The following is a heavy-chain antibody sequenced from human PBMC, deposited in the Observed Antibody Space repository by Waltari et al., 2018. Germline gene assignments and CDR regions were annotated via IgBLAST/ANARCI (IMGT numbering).Heavy chain of an antibody. D-gene: IGHD6-6*01. CDR2: MNPNSGNT. CDR1: GYTFTSYD. J-gene: IGHJ4*02. V-gene: IGHV1-8*01. CDR3: ARDPPAPIAALHYFDY. Sequence: QVQLVQSGAEVKKPGASVKVSCKASGYTFTSYDINWVRQATGQGLEWMGWMNPNSGNTGYAQKFQGRFTISRDNAKNTLDLQMNSLRAEDTAVYNCARDPPAPIAALHYFDYWGQGTLVTVSS.